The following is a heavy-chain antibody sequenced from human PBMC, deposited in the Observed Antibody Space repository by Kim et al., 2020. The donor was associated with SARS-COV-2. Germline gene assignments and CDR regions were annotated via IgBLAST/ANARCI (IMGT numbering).Heavy chain of an antibody. V-gene: IGHV3-48*04. CDR1: GFTFSSYS. CDR2: ISSSSSTI. D-gene: IGHD5-18*01. CDR3: ARVRDPYSYGYWFDP. Sequence: GGSLRLSCAASGFTFSSYSMNWVRQAPGKGLEWVSYISSSSSTIYYADSVKGRFTISRDNAKNSLYLQMNSLRAEDTAVYYCARVRDPYSYGYWFDPWGQGTLVTVSS. J-gene: IGHJ5*02.